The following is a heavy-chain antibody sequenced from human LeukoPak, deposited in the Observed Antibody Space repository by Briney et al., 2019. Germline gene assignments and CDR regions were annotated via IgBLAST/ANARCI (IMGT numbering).Heavy chain of an antibody. CDR3: AKGPDIVATVVDY. CDR1: GFTVSSNE. CDR2: ISGGST. Sequence: PGGSLRLSCAASGFTVSSNEMSWVRQAPGKGLEWVSSISGGSTYYADSRKGRFTISRDNSKNTLYLQMNSLRAEDTAVYYCAKGPDIVATVVDYWGQGTLVTVSS. J-gene: IGHJ4*02. V-gene: IGHV3-38-3*01. D-gene: IGHD5-12*01.